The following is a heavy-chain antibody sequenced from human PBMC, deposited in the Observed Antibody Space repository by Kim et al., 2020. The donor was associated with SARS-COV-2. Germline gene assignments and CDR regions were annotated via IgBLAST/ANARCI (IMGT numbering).Heavy chain of an antibody. CDR3: ASDQAVAMAGGDY. Sequence: GGSLRLSCAASGFTFSNSTMNWVRQAPGKGPEWVSAISSTSRDIYYADSLKGRFTISRDNTKNSLYLQMTSLRAEDTAVYYCASDQAVAMAGGDYWGRGTLVTVSS. V-gene: IGHV3-21*01. J-gene: IGHJ4*02. D-gene: IGHD6-19*01. CDR2: ISSTSRDI. CDR1: GFTFSNST.